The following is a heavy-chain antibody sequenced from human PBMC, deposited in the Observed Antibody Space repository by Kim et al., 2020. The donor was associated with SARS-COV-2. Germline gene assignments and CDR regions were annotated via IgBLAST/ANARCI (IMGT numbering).Heavy chain of an antibody. Sequence: GGSLGLSCAASGFTFSSYGMHWVRQAPGKGLEWVAVISYDGSNKYYADSVKGRFTISRDNSKNTLYLQMNSLRAEDTAVYYCAKDLVVVTATDDAFDIWG. CDR3: AKDLVVVTATDDAFDI. J-gene: IGHJ3*02. V-gene: IGHV3-30*18. CDR2: ISYDGSNK. D-gene: IGHD2-21*02. CDR1: GFTFSSYG.